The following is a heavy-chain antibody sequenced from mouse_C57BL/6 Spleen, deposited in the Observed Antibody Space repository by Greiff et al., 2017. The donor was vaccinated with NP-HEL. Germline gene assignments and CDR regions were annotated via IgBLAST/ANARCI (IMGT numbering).Heavy chain of an antibody. Sequence: QVTLKESGPGILQSSQTLSLTCSFSGFSLSTSGMGVSWIRQPSGKGLEWLAHIYWDDDTRYNPTLKSRLTISKDTSRNQVFLKITSVDTADTATYYCARMNYGYDGAFDYWGQGTTLTVSS. CDR3: ARMNYGYDGAFDY. CDR2: IYWDDDT. D-gene: IGHD2-2*01. CDR1: GFSLSTSGMG. V-gene: IGHV8-12*01. J-gene: IGHJ2*01.